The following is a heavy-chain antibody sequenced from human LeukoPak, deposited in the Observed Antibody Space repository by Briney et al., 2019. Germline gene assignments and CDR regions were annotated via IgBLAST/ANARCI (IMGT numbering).Heavy chain of an antibody. J-gene: IGHJ4*02. Sequence: ASVKVSCKASGYTFTGYYMHWVRQAPGQGLEWMGWINPNSGGTNYAQKFQGWVTMTRDTSISTAYMELSRLRSDDTAVYYCARGVALVVPAAMGYWGQGTLVTVSS. CDR1: GYTFTGYY. V-gene: IGHV1-2*04. CDR3: ARGVALVVPAAMGY. CDR2: INPNSGGT. D-gene: IGHD2-2*01.